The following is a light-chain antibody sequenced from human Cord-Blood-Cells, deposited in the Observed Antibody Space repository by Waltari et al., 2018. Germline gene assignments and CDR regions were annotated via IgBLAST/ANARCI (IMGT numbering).Light chain of an antibody. J-gene: IGKJ1*01. Sequence: DIQLNKSPSFLSASVGDRVTITCRASQGISSYLAWYQQKPGKAPKLLIYAASTLQSGVPSRFSGSGSGTEFTLTISSLQPEDFATYYCQQLNSYPWTFGQGTKVEIK. CDR2: AAS. CDR3: QQLNSYPWT. V-gene: IGKV1-9*01. CDR1: QGISSY.